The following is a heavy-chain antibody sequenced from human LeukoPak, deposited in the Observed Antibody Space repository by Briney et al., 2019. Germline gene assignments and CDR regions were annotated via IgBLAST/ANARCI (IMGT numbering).Heavy chain of an antibody. CDR3: ASEIRRKYSSGWSDY. CDR1: GFTFSSYW. CDR2: IKQDGSEK. Sequence: GGSLRLSRAASGFTFSSYWMSWVRQAPGKGLEWVANIKQDGSEKYYVDSVKGRFTISRDNAKNSLYLQMNSLRAEDTAVYYCASEIRRKYSSGWSDYWGQGTLVTVSS. D-gene: IGHD6-19*01. V-gene: IGHV3-7*01. J-gene: IGHJ4*02.